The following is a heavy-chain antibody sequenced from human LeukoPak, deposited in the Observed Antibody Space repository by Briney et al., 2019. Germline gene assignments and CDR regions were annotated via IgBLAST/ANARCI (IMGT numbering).Heavy chain of an antibody. V-gene: IGHV3-33*01. CDR1: GFTFINYG. J-gene: IGHJ6*02. CDR2: IWYDGSNE. Sequence: GGSLRLSCAASGFTFINYGMHWVRQAPGKGLEWVAVIWYDGSNECYADSVKGRFTISRDNSKNTLYLQMSSLRAEDTAVYYCARDSTNYYYGMDVWGQGTTVTVSS. CDR3: ARDSTNYYYGMDV. D-gene: IGHD3-3*02.